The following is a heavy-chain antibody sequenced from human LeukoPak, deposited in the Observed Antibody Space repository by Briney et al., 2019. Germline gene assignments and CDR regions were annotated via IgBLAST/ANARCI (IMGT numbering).Heavy chain of an antibody. CDR3: ARDQADYYDSSGYFDY. J-gene: IGHJ4*02. V-gene: IGHV4-30-2*01. Sequence: SETLSLTCTVSGGSISSGGYYWSWIRQPPGTGLEWIGYIYHSGSTYYNPSLKSRVTISVDRSKNQFSLKLSSVTAADTAVYYCARDQADYYDSSGYFDYWGQGTLVTVSS. D-gene: IGHD3-22*01. CDR1: GGSISSGGYY. CDR2: IYHSGST.